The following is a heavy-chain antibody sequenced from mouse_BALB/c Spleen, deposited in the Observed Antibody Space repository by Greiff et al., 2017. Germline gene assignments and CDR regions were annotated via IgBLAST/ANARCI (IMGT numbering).Heavy chain of an antibody. Sequence: VQLQQSGPELVKPGASVKIPCKASGYTFTDYNMDWVKQSHGKSLEWIGDINPNNGGTIYNQKFKGKATLTVDKSSSTAYMELRSLTSEDTAVYYCARRSNYYYGSSPYAMDYWGQGTSVTVAS. J-gene: IGHJ4*01. CDR2: INPNNGGT. CDR3: ARRSNYYYGSSPYAMDY. D-gene: IGHD1-1*01. V-gene: IGHV1-18*01. CDR1: GYTFTDYN.